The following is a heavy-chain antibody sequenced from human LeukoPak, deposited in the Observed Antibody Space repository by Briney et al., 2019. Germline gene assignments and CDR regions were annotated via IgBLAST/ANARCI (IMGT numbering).Heavy chain of an antibody. J-gene: IGHJ4*02. D-gene: IGHD3-22*01. CDR2: INPNSGGT. Sequence: GASVKVSCKASGYTFTGYYMHWERQAPGQGLEWMGWINPNSGGTNYAQKFQGRVTMTRDTSISTAYMELSRLRSDDTAVYYCARVPPPHYYDSSGYYDYWGQGTLVTVSS. CDR3: ARVPPPHYYDSSGYYDY. V-gene: IGHV1-2*02. CDR1: GYTFTGYY.